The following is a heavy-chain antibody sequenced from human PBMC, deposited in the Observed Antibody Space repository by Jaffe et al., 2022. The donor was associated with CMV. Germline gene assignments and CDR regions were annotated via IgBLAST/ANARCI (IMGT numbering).Heavy chain of an antibody. CDR2: IYTSGST. CDR3: ARIYPVGAVAGPTTYYYYGMDV. J-gene: IGHJ6*02. CDR1: GGSISSYY. Sequence: QVQLQESGPGLVKPSETLSLTCTVSGGSISSYYWSWIRQPAGKGLEWIGRIYTSGSTNYNPSLKSRVTMSVDTSKNQFSLKLSSVTAADTAVYYCARIYPVGAVAGPTTYYYYGMDVWGQGTTVTVSS. V-gene: IGHV4-4*07. D-gene: IGHD6-19*01.